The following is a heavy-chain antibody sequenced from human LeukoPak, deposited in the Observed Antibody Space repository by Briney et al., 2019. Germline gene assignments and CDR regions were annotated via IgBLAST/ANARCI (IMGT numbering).Heavy chain of an antibody. V-gene: IGHV5-51*01. Sequence: GESLKISCKGTGYSFTSYWIGWVCQMPGKGLEWMGIIYPGDSDTRYSPSFQGQVTISADKSISTAYLQWSSLKASDTAMYYCATQSYYYDSSGYIPFSYWGQGTLVTVSS. D-gene: IGHD3-22*01. CDR1: GYSFTSYW. CDR3: ATQSYYYDSSGYIPFSY. CDR2: IYPGDSDT. J-gene: IGHJ4*02.